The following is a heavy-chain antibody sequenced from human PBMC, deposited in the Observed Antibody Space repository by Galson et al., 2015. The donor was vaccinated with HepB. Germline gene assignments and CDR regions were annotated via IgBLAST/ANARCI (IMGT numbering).Heavy chain of an antibody. CDR1: GFTFSGSA. V-gene: IGHV3-73*01. D-gene: IGHD2-2*02. J-gene: IGHJ4*02. Sequence: SLRLSCAASGFTFSGSAMHWVRQASGKGLEWVGRIRSKANSYATGYAASVKGRFTISRDDSKNTAYLQMNSLKTEDTAVYYCTRQGEPDAIVGYWGQGTLVTVSS. CDR2: IRSKANSYAT. CDR3: TRQGEPDAIVGY.